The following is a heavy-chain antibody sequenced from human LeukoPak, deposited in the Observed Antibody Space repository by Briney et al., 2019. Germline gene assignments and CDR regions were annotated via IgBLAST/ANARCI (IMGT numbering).Heavy chain of an antibody. Sequence: TGGSLRLSCAASGFTFSNSAMSWVRQAPGKGLEWVSTLSGSGITTYYADSVTGRFTISRDNSKNTLYLQMNGLRAEDTAVYYCAKGIYSSGWSYFDYWGHGTLVTVSS. CDR3: AKGIYSSGWSYFDY. J-gene: IGHJ4*01. CDR2: LSGSGITT. CDR1: GFTFSNSA. D-gene: IGHD6-19*01. V-gene: IGHV3-23*01.